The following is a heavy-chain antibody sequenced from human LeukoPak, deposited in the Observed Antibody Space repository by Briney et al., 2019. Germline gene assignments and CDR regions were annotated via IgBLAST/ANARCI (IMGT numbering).Heavy chain of an antibody. Sequence: GGSLRLSCAASGFIFSSYTLNWVRQAPGKGLEWISSITGNSAYIYYADSVKGRFTISRDNAKNSLYLQMNSLRAEDTAVYYCVRGGYCTGGSCLLDYWGQGTLVTVSS. V-gene: IGHV3-21*01. CDR1: GFIFSSYT. CDR3: VRGGYCTGGSCLLDY. CDR2: ITGNSAYI. J-gene: IGHJ4*02. D-gene: IGHD2-15*01.